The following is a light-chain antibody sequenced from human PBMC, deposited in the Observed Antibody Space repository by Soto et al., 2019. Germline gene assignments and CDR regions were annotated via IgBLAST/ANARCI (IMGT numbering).Light chain of an antibody. Sequence: IVMTQSPATLSVSPGERATLSCRASQSVSSSDLAWYQQKPGQAPRLLISGASNRATGTPDRFSGSGSGTDFTLTITSLEPEDFAVFYCHQYGISPPTFGQGTKVDIK. CDR1: QSVSSSD. CDR2: GAS. J-gene: IGKJ1*01. V-gene: IGKV3-20*01. CDR3: HQYGISPPT.